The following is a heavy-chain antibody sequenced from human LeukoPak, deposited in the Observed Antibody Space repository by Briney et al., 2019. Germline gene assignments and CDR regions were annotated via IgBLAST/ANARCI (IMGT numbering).Heavy chain of an antibody. CDR3: ARTVGAADY. V-gene: IGHV1-18*01. CDR1: GYTFTSYG. Sequence: ASVKVSCKASGYTFTSYGISWVRQAPGQGLEWMGWISAYNGNTNYAQKLQGRVTMTRDTSTSTVYMELSSLRSEDTAVYYCARTVGAADYWGQGTLVTVSS. D-gene: IGHD2-15*01. J-gene: IGHJ4*02. CDR2: ISAYNGNT.